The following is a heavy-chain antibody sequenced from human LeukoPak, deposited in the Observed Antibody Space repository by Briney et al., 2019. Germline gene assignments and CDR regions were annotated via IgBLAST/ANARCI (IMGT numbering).Heavy chain of an antibody. CDR1: AGSISSYY. CDR3: AASIAVADYYFDY. J-gene: IGHJ4*02. D-gene: IGHD6-19*01. Sequence: PSETLSLTCTLSAGSISSYYRSWIRQPPGKGLGWIGYIYYSGSTNYNPSLKSRVTISVDTSKNQFSLKLSSVTAADTAVYYCAASIAVADYYFDYWGQGTLVTVSS. V-gene: IGHV4-59*01. CDR2: IYYSGST.